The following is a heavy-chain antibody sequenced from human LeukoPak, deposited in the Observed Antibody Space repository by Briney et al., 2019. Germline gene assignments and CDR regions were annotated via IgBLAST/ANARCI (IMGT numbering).Heavy chain of an antibody. D-gene: IGHD3-22*01. V-gene: IGHV1-2*02. CDR1: GYTFTGYY. CDR2: INPNSGGT. J-gene: IGHJ4*02. CDR3: ARVITGATYYYDSSGSSYYFDY. Sequence: GASVKVSCKASGYTFTGYYMHWVRQAPGQGREWMGWINPNSGGTNYAQKFKGRVTMTRDTSISTAYMELSRLRSDDTAVYYCARVITGATYYYDSSGSSYYFDYWGQGTLVTVSS.